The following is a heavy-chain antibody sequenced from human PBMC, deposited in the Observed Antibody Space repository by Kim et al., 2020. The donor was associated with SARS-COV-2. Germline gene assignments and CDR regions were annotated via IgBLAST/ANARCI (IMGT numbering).Heavy chain of an antibody. CDR3: TTDYERIGGLCDGETCYPASL. V-gene: IGHV3-15*01. CDR2: IRSKADGGTA. Sequence: GGYLRLSCAASGFTFTKVWLSWVRQAPGKGLEWVGRIRSKADGGTADYAAPVKGRFTISRDDSKNTLYLQMNGLRAEDTAFYHCTTDYERIGGLCDGETCYPASLWGQGTLVTVSS. D-gene: IGHD2-21*01. J-gene: IGHJ4*02. CDR1: GFTFTKVW.